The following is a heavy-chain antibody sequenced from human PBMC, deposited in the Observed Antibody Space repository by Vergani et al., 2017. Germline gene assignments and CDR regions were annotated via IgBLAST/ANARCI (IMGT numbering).Heavy chain of an antibody. J-gene: IGHJ6*02. CDR1: GYTFTDHY. CDR2: VDPEDGET. CDR3: ATPQTVTTGGMEV. V-gene: IGHV1-69-2*01. Sequence: EVQLVQSGAEVKKPGATMIISCKVSGYTFTDHYMHWVKQAPGKGLEWMGLVDPEDGETIYEEKFKGRVTIAADTSTDTAHLELSSLRSEDTAVYYCATPQTVTTGGMEVWGQGTTVIVSS. D-gene: IGHD4-17*01.